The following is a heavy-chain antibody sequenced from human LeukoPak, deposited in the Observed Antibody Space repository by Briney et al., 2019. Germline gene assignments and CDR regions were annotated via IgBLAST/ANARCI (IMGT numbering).Heavy chain of an antibody. CDR2: ISGSGGST. V-gene: IGHV3-23*01. Sequence: AGGSLRLSCAASGFTFSNYAMSWVRQAPGKGLEWVSVISGSGGSTYYADSVKGRFTISRDNSKNTLHLQMNSLRAEDTAVYYCAKFYDILTGYFDYWGQGTLVTVSS. J-gene: IGHJ4*02. D-gene: IGHD3-9*01. CDR1: GFTFSNYA. CDR3: AKFYDILTGYFDY.